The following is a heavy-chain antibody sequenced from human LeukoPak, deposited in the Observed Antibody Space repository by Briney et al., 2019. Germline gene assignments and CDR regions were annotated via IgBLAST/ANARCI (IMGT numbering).Heavy chain of an antibody. D-gene: IGHD4-23*01. J-gene: IGHJ4*02. Sequence: GGSLRLSCAASGFTVSSNYMSWVRQAPGKGLEWVSVIYSGGSTYYADSVKGRFTISRDNSKNTLYLQMNSLRAEDTAVYYYARVGYGGKPHYWGQGTLVTVSS. CDR3: ARVGYGGKPHY. CDR1: GFTVSSNY. CDR2: IYSGGST. V-gene: IGHV3-53*01.